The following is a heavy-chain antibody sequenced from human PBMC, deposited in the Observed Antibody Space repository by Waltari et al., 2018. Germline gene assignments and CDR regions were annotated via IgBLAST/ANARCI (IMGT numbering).Heavy chain of an antibody. D-gene: IGHD2-15*01. CDR3: ARVAGTALHRYYHYYMDL. CDR2: SYTVGTT. V-gene: IGHV3-53*01. CDR1: GFSVSDNF. Sequence: EVEVVESGGGLMQPGGALRLACAAPGFSVSDNFISWVRQAPGKGLEWVSISYTVGTTYFAESVKGRFTISRDNSRNTVYLQMNSLRVEDTAVYFCARVAGTALHRYYHYYMDLWGKGTTVTVSS. J-gene: IGHJ6*03.